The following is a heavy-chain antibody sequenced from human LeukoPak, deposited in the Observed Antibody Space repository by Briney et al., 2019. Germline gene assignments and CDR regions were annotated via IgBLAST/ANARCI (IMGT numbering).Heavy chain of an antibody. Sequence: SETLSLTCTVSSGSIRSYYRSWIRQPPGKGLEWIGYIYGSGSTNFNPSLKSRVTMSVDTSKNQISLKLSFVTAADTAMYYCARHSYYYGSGTNFDYWGQGTLVTVSS. D-gene: IGHD3-10*01. CDR1: SGSIRSYY. V-gene: IGHV4-59*08. CDR2: IYGSGST. J-gene: IGHJ4*02. CDR3: ARHSYYYGSGTNFDY.